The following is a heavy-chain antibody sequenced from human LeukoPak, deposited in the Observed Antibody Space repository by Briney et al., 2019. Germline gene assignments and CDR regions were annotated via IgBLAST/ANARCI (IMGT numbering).Heavy chain of an antibody. V-gene: IGHV1-18*01. CDR1: GYTFTTYG. Sequence: ASVKVSCKASGYTFTTYGISWVRQAPGQGLEWMGWISSYNGNTNYAQKFQARVTMTTDTSTSTAYMELRSLRSDDTAVYYCARTMILVVILNYFDYWGQGTLVTVSS. J-gene: IGHJ4*02. D-gene: IGHD3-22*01. CDR3: ARTMILVVILNYFDY. CDR2: ISSYNGNT.